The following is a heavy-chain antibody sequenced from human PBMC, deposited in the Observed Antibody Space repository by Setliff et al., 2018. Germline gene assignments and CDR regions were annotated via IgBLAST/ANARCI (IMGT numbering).Heavy chain of an antibody. J-gene: IGHJ4*02. D-gene: IGHD3-22*01. CDR3: ARYDSSGYSEHYYFDY. Sequence: PSETLSLTCTVSGGSISTTDYYWGWIRQPPGKGLEWIGCFYYSGNTYYSPSLKSRVTMFVDTSKNQFSLMLYSVTAADTAIYYCARYDSSGYSEHYYFDYWGQGTLVTVSS. CDR1: GGSISTTDYY. V-gene: IGHV4-39*07. CDR2: FYYSGNT.